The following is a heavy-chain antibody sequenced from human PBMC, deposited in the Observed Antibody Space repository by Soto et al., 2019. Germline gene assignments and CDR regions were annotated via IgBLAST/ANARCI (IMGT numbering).Heavy chain of an antibody. CDR1: GFTFSSYG. Sequence: QVQLVESGGGVVQPGRSLRLSCAASGFTFSSYGMHWVRQAPGKGLEWVAVISYDGSNKYYADSVKGRFTISRDNSKNTXYLQMNSLRAEDTAVYYCANGYSSGWYIGYYGMDVWGQGTTVTVSS. V-gene: IGHV3-30*18. CDR3: ANGYSSGWYIGYYGMDV. D-gene: IGHD6-19*01. CDR2: ISYDGSNK. J-gene: IGHJ6*02.